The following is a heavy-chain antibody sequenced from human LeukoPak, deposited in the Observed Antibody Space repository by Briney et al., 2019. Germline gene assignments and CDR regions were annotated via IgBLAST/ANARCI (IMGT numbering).Heavy chain of an antibody. Sequence: GGSLRLSCAASGFTFSSYAMTWVRQAPGKGLEWVSAISGSGGATFYADSVKGRFTVSRDNSKNTLYLQMNSLRAEDTAVYYCAKGPTVPVADYYFDYWGRGTLVTVSS. D-gene: IGHD6-19*01. CDR3: AKGPTVPVADYYFDY. CDR1: GFTFSSYA. J-gene: IGHJ4*02. V-gene: IGHV3-23*01. CDR2: ISGSGGAT.